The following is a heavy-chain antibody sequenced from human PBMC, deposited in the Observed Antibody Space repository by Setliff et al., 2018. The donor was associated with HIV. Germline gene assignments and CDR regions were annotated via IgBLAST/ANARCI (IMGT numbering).Heavy chain of an antibody. J-gene: IGHJ4*02. V-gene: IGHV4-39*01. D-gene: IGHD3-22*01. CDR2: IYYSGST. CDR1: GGSIRSSSYY. Sequence: SETLSLTCTVSGGSIRSSSYYWGWIRQPPGKGLEWIGSIYYSGSTYYNPSLKSRVTISVNTSKSQFSMKLSSVTAADTAVYYCARTPWNYYDIRGYPSWVQGTLVTVSS. CDR3: ARTPWNYYDIRGYPS.